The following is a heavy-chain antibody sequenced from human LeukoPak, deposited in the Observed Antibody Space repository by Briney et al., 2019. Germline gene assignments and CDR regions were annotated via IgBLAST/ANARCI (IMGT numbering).Heavy chain of an antibody. CDR1: GGTFSSYA. CDR3: AREPKIGNFDY. CDR2: IIPIFGTA. J-gene: IGHJ4*02. Sequence: VASVKVSCKASGGTFSSYAISWVRQAPGQGLEWMGGIIPIFGTANYAQKFQGRVTITADESTSTAYMELSSLRSEDTAVYYCAREPKIGNFDYWGLGTLVIVSS. V-gene: IGHV1-69*13.